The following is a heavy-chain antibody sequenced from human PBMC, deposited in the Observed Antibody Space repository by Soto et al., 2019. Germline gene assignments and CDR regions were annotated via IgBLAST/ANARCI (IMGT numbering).Heavy chain of an antibody. J-gene: IGHJ3*02. D-gene: IGHD6-19*01. Sequence: GGSLRLSCAASGFTVSSNYMSWVRQAPGKGLEWVSVIYSGGSTYYADSVKGRFTISRDNSKNTLYLQMNSLRAEDTAVYYCARDKGGWYPRDAFDIWGQGTMVTVSS. V-gene: IGHV3-66*01. CDR3: ARDKGGWYPRDAFDI. CDR2: IYSGGST. CDR1: GFTVSSNY.